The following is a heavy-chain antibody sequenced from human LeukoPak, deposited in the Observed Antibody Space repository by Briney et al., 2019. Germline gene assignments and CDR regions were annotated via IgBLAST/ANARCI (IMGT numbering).Heavy chain of an antibody. Sequence: GGSLRLSCGASGFTFSSYAMSWVRRAPGKGLEWGSAISGSGGSTDYADSVKGRFTISRDNSKNTLYLQMNSLRAEDTAVYYCAKRDIVVVPAATTLDYWGQGTLVTVSS. CDR1: GFTFSSYA. D-gene: IGHD2-2*01. CDR2: ISGSGGST. CDR3: AKRDIVVVPAATTLDY. J-gene: IGHJ4*02. V-gene: IGHV3-23*01.